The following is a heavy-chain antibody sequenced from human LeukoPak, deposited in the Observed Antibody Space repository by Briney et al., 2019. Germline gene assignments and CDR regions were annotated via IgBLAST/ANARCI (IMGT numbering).Heavy chain of an antibody. V-gene: IGHV4-61*02. Sequence: SETLSLTCTVSGGSISSGSYYWSWIRQPAGKGLEWIGRIYTSGSTNYNPSLKSRVTISVDTSKNQFSPKLSSVTAADTAVYYCARVSITTTDWGQGTLVTVSS. J-gene: IGHJ4*02. D-gene: IGHD3-10*01. CDR3: ARVSITTTD. CDR1: GGSISSGSYY. CDR2: IYTSGST.